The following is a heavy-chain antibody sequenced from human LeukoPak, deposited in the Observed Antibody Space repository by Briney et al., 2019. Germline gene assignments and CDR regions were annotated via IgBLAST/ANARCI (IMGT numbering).Heavy chain of an antibody. CDR3: ARRSGYCSGGSCYERFDP. Sequence: SETLSLTCTVSGGSISSSSYYWGWIRQPPGKGLEWIGSIYYSGSTYYNPSLKSRVTIPVDTSKNQFSLKLSSVTAADTAVYYCARRSGYCSGGSCYERFDPWGQGTLVTVSS. D-gene: IGHD2-15*01. CDR2: IYYSGST. V-gene: IGHV4-39*07. J-gene: IGHJ5*02. CDR1: GGSISSSSYY.